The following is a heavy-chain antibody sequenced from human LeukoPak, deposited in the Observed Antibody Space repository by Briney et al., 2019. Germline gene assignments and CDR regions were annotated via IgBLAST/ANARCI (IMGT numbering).Heavy chain of an antibody. V-gene: IGHV1-69*13. CDR1: GYTFTSYD. CDR3: ASPRRRDYYDSSGYGALDY. D-gene: IGHD3-22*01. Sequence: SVKVSCKASGYTFTSYDINWVRQAPGQGLEWMGGIISIFDTANYAQKFQGIVTITADESTNTAYMELSSLRSEDTGVYYCASPRRRDYYDSSGYGALDYWGQGTLVSVSS. J-gene: IGHJ4*02. CDR2: IISIFDTA.